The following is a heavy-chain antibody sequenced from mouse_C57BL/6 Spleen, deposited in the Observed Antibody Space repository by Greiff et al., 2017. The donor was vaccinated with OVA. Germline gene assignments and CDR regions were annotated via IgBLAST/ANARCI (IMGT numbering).Heavy chain of an antibody. J-gene: IGHJ2*01. CDR3: ARDNWVDF. D-gene: IGHD4-1*01. V-gene: IGHV5-4*01. CDR2: ISDGGSYT. CDR1: GFTFSSYA. Sequence: EVKLVESGGGLVKPGGSLKLSCAASGFTFSSYAMSWVRQTPEKSLEWVATISDGGSYTDYPDNVKGRFTISRDNAKDNLYLQMSHLKAEETAMYYCARDNWVDFWGQGTTLTVSS.